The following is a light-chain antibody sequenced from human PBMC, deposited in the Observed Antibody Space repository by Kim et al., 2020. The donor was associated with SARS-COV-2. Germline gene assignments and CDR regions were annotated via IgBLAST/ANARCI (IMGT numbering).Light chain of an antibody. CDR2: KAS. CDR1: QSISSW. J-gene: IGKJ1*01. CDR3: QQYNSYSPWT. V-gene: IGKV1-5*03. Sequence: DIQMTQSPSTLSASVGDRVTITCRASQSISSWLAWYQQKPGKAPKLLIYKASSLESGVPSRFSGSGSGTEFTLTISSLQPDDFVTYYCQQYNSYSPWTFGQGTKVDIK.